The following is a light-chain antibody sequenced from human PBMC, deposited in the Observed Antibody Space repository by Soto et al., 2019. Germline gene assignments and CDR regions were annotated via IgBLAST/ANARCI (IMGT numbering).Light chain of an antibody. Sequence: QSALTQPASVSGSPGQSITISCSGTSIDVGGTNHVSWYPQHPGEAPKLIMYDVSNRPSGVSDRFFGSKADNTATLTVSGLQAEDEADYYCCSYTSFSTYVFGTGTKVTVL. CDR3: CSYTSFSTYV. CDR2: DVS. CDR1: SIDVGGTNH. V-gene: IGLV2-14*03. J-gene: IGLJ1*01.